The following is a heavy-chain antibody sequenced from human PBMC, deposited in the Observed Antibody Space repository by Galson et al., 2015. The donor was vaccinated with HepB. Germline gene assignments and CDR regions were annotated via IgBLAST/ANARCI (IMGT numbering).Heavy chain of an antibody. Sequence: SLRLSCAASGFTFSSYAMSWVRQAPGKGLEWVSAISGSGGSTYYADSVKGRFTISRDNSKNTLYLQMNSLRAEDTAVYYCAKGGPVSGGSPVLNYYYYGMDVWGQGTTVTVSS. CDR2: ISGSGGST. CDR1: GFTFSSYA. D-gene: IGHD2-15*01. V-gene: IGHV3-23*01. CDR3: AKGGPVSGGSPVLNYYYYGMDV. J-gene: IGHJ6*02.